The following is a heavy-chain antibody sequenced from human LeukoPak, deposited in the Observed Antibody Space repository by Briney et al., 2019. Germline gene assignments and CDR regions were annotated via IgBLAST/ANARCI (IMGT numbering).Heavy chain of an antibody. CDR3: ARERGWELPSSFDS. J-gene: IGHJ4*02. CDR1: GFPFNNYW. V-gene: IGHV3-7*01. CDR2: IKPDGGDK. D-gene: IGHD1-26*01. Sequence: PGGSLILSCAASGFPFNNYWMSWVRQAPGKGLEWVANIKPDGGDKYYVGSVKGRFTISRDNDKNSMCLQMNSLRAEDTAVYYCARERGWELPSSFDSWGQGTLVTVSS.